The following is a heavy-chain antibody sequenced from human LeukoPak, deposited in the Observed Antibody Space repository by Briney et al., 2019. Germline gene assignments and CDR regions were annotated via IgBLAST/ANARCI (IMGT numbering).Heavy chain of an antibody. CDR3: AKKLYSGSNPVDY. Sequence: GSLRLSCAASGFTFSSYSMTWVRQAPGKGLEWVSVISAGGTSTFYADSVKGRFTISRDNSKDTLYLQMNSLRAEDTAVYYCAKKLYSGSNPVDYWGQGTLVTVSS. J-gene: IGHJ4*02. CDR2: ISAGGTST. D-gene: IGHD1-26*01. V-gene: IGHV3-23*01. CDR1: GFTFSSYS.